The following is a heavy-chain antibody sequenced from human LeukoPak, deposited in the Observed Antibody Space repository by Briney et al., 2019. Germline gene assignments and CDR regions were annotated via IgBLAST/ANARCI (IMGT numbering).Heavy chain of an antibody. J-gene: IGHJ4*02. CDR2: LYTGVST. D-gene: IGHD3-22*01. CDR3: TGGAYDPDYFDY. V-gene: IGHV4-4*07. Sequence: SETLSLTCTVSGGSISYCYWSWIRQPAGKRLEWIGRLYTGVSTTYNPSLKSRVTISLDTSRNQFSLKLSSVTAANTALYICTGGAYDPDYFDYWGQGTLVTVSS. CDR1: GGSISYCY.